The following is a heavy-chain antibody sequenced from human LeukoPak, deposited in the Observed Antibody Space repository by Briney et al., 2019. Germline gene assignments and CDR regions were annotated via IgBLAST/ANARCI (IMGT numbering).Heavy chain of an antibody. V-gene: IGHV1-46*01. D-gene: IGHD5-24*01. Sequence: ASVKVSCKASGYSFTTYYMHWVRQAPGKGLEWMGIINPSGGTTTYAQKFQGRVTMTRDTSTSTVYMELSSLRSEDTAVYYCAREMAATFRTFDYWGQGTLVTVSS. CDR2: INPSGGTT. CDR1: GYSFTTYY. J-gene: IGHJ4*02. CDR3: AREMAATFRTFDY.